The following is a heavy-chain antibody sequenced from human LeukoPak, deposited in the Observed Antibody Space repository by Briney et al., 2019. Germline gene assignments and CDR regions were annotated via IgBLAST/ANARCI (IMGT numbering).Heavy chain of an antibody. CDR3: ARGYCSGGSCLDFDY. V-gene: IGHV3-66*01. CDR2: IYTGGNT. Sequence: GGSLRFSCAASGFTVSSNYMNWVRQAPGKGLEWVSVIYTGGNTYYADSVKGRFTISRDNSKNTLYLQMNSLRAEDTAVYYCARGYCSGGSCLDFDYWGQGTLVTVSS. D-gene: IGHD2-15*01. J-gene: IGHJ4*02. CDR1: GFTVSSNY.